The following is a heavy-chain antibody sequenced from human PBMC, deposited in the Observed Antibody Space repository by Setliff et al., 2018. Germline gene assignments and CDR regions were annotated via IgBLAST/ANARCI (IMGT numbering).Heavy chain of an antibody. D-gene: IGHD6-13*01. Sequence: ASVKVSCKASGYSLTRYYMHWVRQAPGQGLEWMGIIHTGGGSASYAQKFQGRVTMTSDTSTSTVYMEVNIVTSDDTAIYYCARGGLAAAGRKGVFEYWGQGTVVTVSS. CDR3: ARGGLAAAGRKGVFEY. V-gene: IGHV1-46*01. J-gene: IGHJ4*02. CDR1: GYSLTRYY. CDR2: IHTGGGSA.